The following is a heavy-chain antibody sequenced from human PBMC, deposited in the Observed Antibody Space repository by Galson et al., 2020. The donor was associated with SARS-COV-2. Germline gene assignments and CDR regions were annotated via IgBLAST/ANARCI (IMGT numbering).Heavy chain of an antibody. Sequence: ASVMVFCRASGYTITSNGISWVRQEPGQGREGMGWISAYDGNTNNAQKLQGRVTMTTDTSTSTAYMELRSLRSDETAVYYSARYLFECFPYDYFYGMDVWCQGTTVTVSS. D-gene: IGHD3-3*01. J-gene: IGHJ6*02. CDR3: ARYLFECFPYDYFYGMDV. V-gene: IGHV1-18*04. CDR2: ISAYDGNT. CDR1: GYTITSNG.